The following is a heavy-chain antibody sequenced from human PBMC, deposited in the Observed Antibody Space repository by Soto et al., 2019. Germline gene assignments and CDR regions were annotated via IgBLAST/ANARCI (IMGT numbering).Heavy chain of an antibody. J-gene: IGHJ4*02. V-gene: IGHV4-30-2*01. CDR2: IYHSGST. CDR3: ARGAHYYGSGSYAPFDY. CDR1: GGSISSGGYS. D-gene: IGHD3-10*01. Sequence: QLQLQESGSGLVKPSQTLSLTCAVSGGSISSGGYSWSWIRQPPGKGLEWIGYIYHSGSTYYNPSLKSRVTISVDRSKNQFSLKLSSVTAADTAVYYCARGAHYYGSGSYAPFDYWGQGTLVTVSS.